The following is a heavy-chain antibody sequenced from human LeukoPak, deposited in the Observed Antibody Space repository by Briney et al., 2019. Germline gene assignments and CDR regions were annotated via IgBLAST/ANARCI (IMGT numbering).Heavy chain of an antibody. CDR1: GFTFSSYW. CDR3: ARVSPNTVTTLQYFDY. CDR2: INVDGSST. J-gene: IGHJ4*02. D-gene: IGHD4-17*01. V-gene: IGHV3-74*01. Sequence: GGSLRLSCAASGFTFSSYWMHWVRQTPGKGLVWVSRINVDGSSTSYADSVKGRFTISRDNAKNSLYLQMNSLRAEDTAVYYCARVSPNTVTTLQYFDYWGQGTLVTVSS.